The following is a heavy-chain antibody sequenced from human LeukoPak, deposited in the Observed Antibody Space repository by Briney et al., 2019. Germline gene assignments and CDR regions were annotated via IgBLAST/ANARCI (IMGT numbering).Heavy chain of an antibody. Sequence: ASVKVSCKASGYTFSDYYIHWVRQAPGQGLEWLGWINPNSGGTNYAQKFQGRVTMTRDTSISTAYMEVSRLRSDDTAVYYCARDLVYGDYAYWGQGTLVTVSS. CDR1: GYTFSDYY. D-gene: IGHD4-17*01. CDR2: INPNSGGT. CDR3: ARDLVYGDYAY. J-gene: IGHJ4*02. V-gene: IGHV1-2*02.